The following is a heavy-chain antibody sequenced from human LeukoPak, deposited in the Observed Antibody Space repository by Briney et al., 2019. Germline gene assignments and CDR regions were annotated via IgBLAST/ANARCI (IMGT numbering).Heavy chain of an antibody. J-gene: IGHJ4*02. V-gene: IGHV3-21*01. CDR3: AKDRDVDTAMEIDY. Sequence: GGSLRLSCAASGFTFSTYSMNWVRQAPGKGLEWVSSISSSSSYIYYADSVKGRFTISRDNARNSLYLQMNSLRAEDTAVYYCAKDRDVDTAMEIDYWGQGTLVTVSS. CDR2: ISSSSSYI. CDR1: GFTFSTYS. D-gene: IGHD5-18*01.